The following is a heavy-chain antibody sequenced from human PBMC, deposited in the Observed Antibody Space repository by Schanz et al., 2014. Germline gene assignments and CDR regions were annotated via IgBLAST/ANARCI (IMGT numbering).Heavy chain of an antibody. D-gene: IGHD3-3*02. CDR2: INHSANT. CDR3: ARRHHFRSGPYYYYYMDV. J-gene: IGHJ6*03. Sequence: QVQLQQWGAGLLKPSETLSLTCAVDGGSFSGYYWSWIRQSPDKGLEWIGEINHSANTTYNPSLKSRVTISVESSKNKVSRMMNSVTAADTAVYYCARRHHFRSGPYYYYYMDVWGKGTTVTVS. V-gene: IGHV4-34*01. CDR1: GGSFSGYY.